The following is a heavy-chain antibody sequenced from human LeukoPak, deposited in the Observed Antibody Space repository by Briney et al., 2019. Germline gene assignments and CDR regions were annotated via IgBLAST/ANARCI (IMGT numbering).Heavy chain of an antibody. V-gene: IGHV3-43*02. CDR2: ISGDGTST. Sequence: GGSLRLSCAASGFTFDDYSMHWVRQGPGKGLEWVSLISGDGTSTFYADSVKGRFTISRDNRKNSLYLQMNSLRTEDTAFYYCSKGLPRRTIFRNFALDYWGQGTLVTVSS. CDR3: SKGLPRRTIFRNFALDY. D-gene: IGHD3-9*01. J-gene: IGHJ4*02. CDR1: GFTFDDYS.